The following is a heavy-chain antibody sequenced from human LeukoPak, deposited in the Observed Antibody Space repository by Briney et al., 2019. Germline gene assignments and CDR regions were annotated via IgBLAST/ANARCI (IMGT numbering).Heavy chain of an antibody. CDR3: ARGISSSWYDYYYYYMDV. Sequence: GESLKISFQGSGYSFTSYWIGWVRQMPGKGLEWMGIIDPGDSVTRYSPSFQGHVTISADKSISTAYLQWSSLKASDTAMYYCARGISSSWYDYYYYYMDVWGKGTTVTVSS. V-gene: IGHV5-51*01. CDR2: IDPGDSVT. CDR1: GYSFTSYW. J-gene: IGHJ6*03. D-gene: IGHD6-13*01.